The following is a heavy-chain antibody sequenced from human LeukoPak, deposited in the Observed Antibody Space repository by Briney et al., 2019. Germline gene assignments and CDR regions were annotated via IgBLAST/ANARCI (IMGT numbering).Heavy chain of an antibody. V-gene: IGHV1-3*04. D-gene: IGHD3-22*01. J-gene: IGHJ1*01. CDR3: ARVPLHDASGHYYSH. CDR1: GYTFTNYG. Sequence: ASVKVACKTSGYTFTNYGMHWVRQAPRQSLEWMGWINTGNGNTKSSQKFQDRVTLTRDTSASTAYMELNSLSSEDTAVYFCARVPLHDASGHYYSHWGQGTLVTVS. CDR2: INTGNGNT.